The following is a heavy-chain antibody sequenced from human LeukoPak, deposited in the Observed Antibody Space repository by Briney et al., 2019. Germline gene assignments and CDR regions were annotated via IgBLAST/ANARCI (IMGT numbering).Heavy chain of an antibody. V-gene: IGHV1-8*03. CDR3: ARHLGTADNFDY. CDR1: GYTFTSYD. J-gene: IGHJ4*02. Sequence: ASVKVSCKASGYTFTSYDINWVRQATGQGLEWMGWMNPNSGNTGYAQKFQGRVTITRNTSISTAYMELSSLRSEDTAVYYCARHLGTADNFDYWGQGTLLIVSS. CDR2: MNPNSGNT. D-gene: IGHD2-21*02.